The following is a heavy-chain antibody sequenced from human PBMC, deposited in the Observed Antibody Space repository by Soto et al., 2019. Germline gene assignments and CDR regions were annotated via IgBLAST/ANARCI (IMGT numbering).Heavy chain of an antibody. CDR3: ARGGGSPDY. D-gene: IGHD1-26*01. V-gene: IGHV4-59*08. Sequence: QVQLQESGPGLVKPSETLSLTCTVSGGSISSYYWSWIRQPPGKGLEWIGYIYYSGSTNYNPSLKRRVTLSVDTSTNQFSLKLSSVTAADTAVDSWARGGGSPDYWGQGTLVTVSS. CDR1: GGSISSYY. J-gene: IGHJ4*02. CDR2: IYYSGST.